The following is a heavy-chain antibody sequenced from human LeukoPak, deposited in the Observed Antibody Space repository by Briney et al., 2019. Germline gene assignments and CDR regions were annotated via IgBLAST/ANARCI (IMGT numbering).Heavy chain of an antibody. CDR1: GYTFTSYD. CDR3: ARNLITIFGVVIQAFAY. CDR2: MNPNSGNT. D-gene: IGHD3-3*01. Sequence: ASVNVSCKSSGYTFTSYDINWVRQSTGQRPEWMGWMNPNSGNTGYAQKFQGRVTMTRNTSISTAYMELSSLRSEDTAVYYCARNLITIFGVVIQAFAYWGQGTLVTVSS. V-gene: IGHV1-8*01. J-gene: IGHJ4*02.